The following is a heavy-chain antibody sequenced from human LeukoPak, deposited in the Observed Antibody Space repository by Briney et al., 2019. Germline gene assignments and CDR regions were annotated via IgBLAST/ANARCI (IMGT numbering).Heavy chain of an antibody. Sequence: GGSLRLSCAASGFTFSSYEMNWVRQAPGKGLEWVSYISSSGSTIYYADSVKGRFTISRDNAKNSLHLQMNSLRAEDTAVYYCAREGRDAFGIWGQGTMVTVSS. CDR2: ISSSGSTI. J-gene: IGHJ3*02. CDR3: AREGRDAFGI. CDR1: GFTFSSYE. V-gene: IGHV3-48*03.